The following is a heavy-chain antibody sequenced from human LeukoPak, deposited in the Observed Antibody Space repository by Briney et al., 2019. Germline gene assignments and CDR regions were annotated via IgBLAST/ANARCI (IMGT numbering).Heavy chain of an antibody. D-gene: IGHD1-26*01. CDR2: INAGNGNT. CDR1: GYTFTSYA. Sequence: GASVKVSCKASGYTFTSYAMHWVRQAPGQRLEWMGWINAGNGNTKYSQEFQGRVTITRDTSASTAYMELSSLRSEDTAVYYCARDRVGATRVFDPWGQGTLVTVSS. V-gene: IGHV1-3*03. J-gene: IGHJ5*02. CDR3: ARDRVGATRVFDP.